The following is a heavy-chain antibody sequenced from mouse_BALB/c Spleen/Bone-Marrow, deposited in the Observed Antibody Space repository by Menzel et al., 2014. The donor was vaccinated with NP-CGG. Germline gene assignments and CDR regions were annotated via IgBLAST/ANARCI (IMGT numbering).Heavy chain of an antibody. CDR2: IDPENGNT. V-gene: IGHV14-1*02. CDR3: ARGDGYAMDY. Sequence: VQLKQSGAEIVRPGALVKLSCKASGFNIKDYYMQWVKQRPEQGLEWIGWIDPENGNTIYDPKFQGKASITADTSSNTAYLQLSSLISEDTAVYYCARGDGYAMDYWGQGTSVTVSS. J-gene: IGHJ4*01. CDR1: GFNIKDYY.